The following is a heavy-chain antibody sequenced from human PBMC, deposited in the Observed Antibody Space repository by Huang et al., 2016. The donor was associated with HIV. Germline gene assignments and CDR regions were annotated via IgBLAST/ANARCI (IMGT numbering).Heavy chain of an antibody. V-gene: IGHV4-39*01. CDR3: ARHREGPVAYYSGWGSHLNYMDV. J-gene: IGHJ6*03. CDR1: GGSIRSSDYH. CDR2: IYYKGST. D-gene: IGHD3-10*01. Sequence: QLLLQESGPGLVKPSEALALTCAVSGGSIRSSDYHWGWIRQPPGKGLEWLGRIYYKGSTHYSPSLKSRVTIAVDTSKNLFFLNLTSMTAADTAVYYCARHREGPVAYYSGWGSHLNYMDVWGRGRTVGVSS.